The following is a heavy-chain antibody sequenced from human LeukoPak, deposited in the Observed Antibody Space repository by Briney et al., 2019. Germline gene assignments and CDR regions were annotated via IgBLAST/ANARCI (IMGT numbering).Heavy chain of an antibody. CDR2: IYHSGST. J-gene: IGHJ6*02. D-gene: IGHD5-18*01. CDR3: ARGEYSYGMDV. V-gene: IGHV4-30-2*01. CDR1: GGSISSGGYS. Sequence: SQALSLTCAVSGGSISSGGYSWSWIRQPPGKGLEWIGYIYHSGSTYYNPSLKSRVTISVDRSKNQFSLKLSSVTAADKAVYYCARGEYSYGMDVWGQGTTVTVSS.